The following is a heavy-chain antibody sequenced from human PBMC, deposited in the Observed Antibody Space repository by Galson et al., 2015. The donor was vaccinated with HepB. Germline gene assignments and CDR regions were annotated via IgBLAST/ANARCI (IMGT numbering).Heavy chain of an antibody. CDR2: INPTGGAT. D-gene: IGHD1-26*01. CDR3: AREVRVGIGAFDI. J-gene: IGHJ3*02. CDR1: GYTFTSYF. Sequence: SVKVSCKASGYTFTSYFLHWVRQAPGQGLEWMGIINPTGGATTYTENLQGRITMTRDSSTSTLYMELSSLRSEDTAVYYCAREVRVGIGAFDIWGQGTMVTVSS. V-gene: IGHV1-46*01.